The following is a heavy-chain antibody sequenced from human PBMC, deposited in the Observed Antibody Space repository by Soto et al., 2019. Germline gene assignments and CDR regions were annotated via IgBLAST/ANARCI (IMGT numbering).Heavy chain of an antibody. D-gene: IGHD3-9*01. V-gene: IGHV4-4*07. CDR2: IYTTGSA. CDR3: ARDDYYDSNNWFDP. CDR1: GVSIKTYY. J-gene: IGHJ5*02. Sequence: QVQLQESGPGLVKPSETLSLTCAVSGVSIKTYYWSWIRKPAGKGLEWIGLIYTTGSANHNPSLKSRVTMSVDTSKNQVSLKLTSVTAADAGVYYCARDDYYDSNNWFDPWGQGILVTVSS.